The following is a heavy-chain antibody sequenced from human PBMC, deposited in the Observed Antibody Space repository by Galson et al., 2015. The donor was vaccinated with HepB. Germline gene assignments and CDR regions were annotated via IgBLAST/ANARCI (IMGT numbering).Heavy chain of an antibody. V-gene: IGHV3-23*01. CDR3: AKDREYCGGDCYFLSLFDY. CDR2: ISGSGGST. Sequence: SLRLSCAASGFTFSSYAMSWVRQAPGKGLEWVSAISGSGGSTYYADSVKGRFTISRDNSKNTLYLQMNSLRAEDTAVYYCAKDREYCGGDCYFLSLFDYWGQGTLVTVSS. D-gene: IGHD2-21*01. CDR1: GFTFSSYA. J-gene: IGHJ4*02.